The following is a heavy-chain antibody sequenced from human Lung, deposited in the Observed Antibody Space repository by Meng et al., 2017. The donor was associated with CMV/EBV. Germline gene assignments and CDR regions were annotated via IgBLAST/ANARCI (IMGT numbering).Heavy chain of an antibody. D-gene: IGHD6-13*01. CDR1: GFTFSDYW. V-gene: IGHV3-74*01. Sequence: GESLKISCTASGFTFSDYWMHWVRQTPGKGLLWVSRIKGDGSHTIYGDSVKGRFTISRDNAKNTLYLQMNTLRVEDTAVYYCVRDGHSWNFDYWGQGSLVTVDS. J-gene: IGHJ4*02. CDR2: IKGDGSHT. CDR3: VRDGHSWNFDY.